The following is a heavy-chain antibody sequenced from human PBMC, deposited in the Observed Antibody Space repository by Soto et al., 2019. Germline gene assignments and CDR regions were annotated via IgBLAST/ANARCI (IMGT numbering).Heavy chain of an antibody. CDR1: GFTFSSYA. J-gene: IGHJ4*02. CDR3: AKVAYVVVVAAQIDY. Sequence: GESLKISCAASGFTFSSYAMSWVRQAPGKGLEWVSAISGSGGSTYYADSVKGRFTISRDNSKNTLYLQMNSLRAEDTAVYYCAKVAYVVVVAAQIDYWGQGTLVTVSS. CDR2: ISGSGGST. V-gene: IGHV3-23*01. D-gene: IGHD2-15*01.